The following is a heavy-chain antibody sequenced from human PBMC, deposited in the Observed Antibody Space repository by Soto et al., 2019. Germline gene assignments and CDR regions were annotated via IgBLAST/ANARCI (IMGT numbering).Heavy chain of an antibody. CDR3: ARMNDYVWGSYRQIYYGMDV. D-gene: IGHD3-16*02. J-gene: IGHJ6*02. V-gene: IGHV2-26*01. CDR1: GFSLSNARMG. CDR2: IFSNDEK. Sequence: SGPTLVNPTDTLTLTCTVSGFSLSNARMGVSWIRQPPGKALEWLAHIFSNDEKSYSTSLKSRLAISKDTSKSQVVLTMTNMDPVDTATYYCARMNDYVWGSYRQIYYGMDVWGQGTTVTVSS.